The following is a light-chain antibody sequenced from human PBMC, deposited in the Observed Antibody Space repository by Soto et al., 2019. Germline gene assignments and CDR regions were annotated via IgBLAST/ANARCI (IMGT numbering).Light chain of an antibody. CDR2: ASS. J-gene: IGKJ3*01. Sequence: DIQMTQSPSSVSASVGDRVTITCRASQDILSWLAWYQQKPGEAPRLLIYASSKLQSGVPSRFSGSGSGTDFTLTISSLQPEDFATYYCQQANSFPITFGPGTRVDIK. CDR3: QQANSFPIT. CDR1: QDILSW. V-gene: IGKV1-12*01.